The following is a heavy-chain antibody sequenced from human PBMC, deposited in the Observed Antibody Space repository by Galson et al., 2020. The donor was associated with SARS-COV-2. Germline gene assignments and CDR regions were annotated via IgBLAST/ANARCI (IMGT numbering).Heavy chain of an antibody. Sequence: QWYHAEMETSETLSLTCAVYGGSFSGYYWSWIRQPPGKGLEWIGEINHSGSTNYNPSLKSRVTISVDTSKNQFSLKLSSVTAADTAVYYCARDVHSSGWYGDAFDIWGQGTMVTVSS. CDR3: ARDVHSSGWYGDAFDI. D-gene: IGHD6-19*01. CDR1: GGSFSGYY. CDR2: INHSGST. V-gene: IGHV4-34*01. J-gene: IGHJ3*02.